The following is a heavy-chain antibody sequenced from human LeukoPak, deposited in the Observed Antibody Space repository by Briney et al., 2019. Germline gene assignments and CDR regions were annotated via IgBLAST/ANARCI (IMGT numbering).Heavy chain of an antibody. CDR1: GGSISSSSYY. Sequence: SETLSLTCTVSGGSISSSSYYWGWLRQPPGKGLEWIGSSYYNGNTYYNPSLKTRVTISVDTSKNQFSLKLSSVTAADTAVYYCARPGGYSYGYVFDIWGQGTMVTVSS. D-gene: IGHD5-18*01. J-gene: IGHJ3*02. V-gene: IGHV4-39*01. CDR3: ARPGGYSYGYVFDI. CDR2: SYYNGNT.